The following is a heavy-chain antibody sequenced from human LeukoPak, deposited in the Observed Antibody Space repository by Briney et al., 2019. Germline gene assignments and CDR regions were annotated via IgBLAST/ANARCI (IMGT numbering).Heavy chain of an antibody. Sequence: APETLSLTRTVSGGSTSSDNRSWIRQPPGKGLEWIGYIYYTGSTYYNPYLESRATISVHTSKNQFCLKLRSVTAAHTAGSYCARRRVRGTYSTDDSWGRGALVTVSS. V-gene: IGHV4-59*08. D-gene: IGHD2-21*01. CDR2: IYYTGST. J-gene: IGHJ4*02. CDR3: ARRRVRGTYSTDDS. CDR1: GGSTSSDN.